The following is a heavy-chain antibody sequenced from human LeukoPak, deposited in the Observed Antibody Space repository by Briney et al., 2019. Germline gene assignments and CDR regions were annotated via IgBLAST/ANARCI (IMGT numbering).Heavy chain of an antibody. CDR1: GFTFSSYS. CDR2: IYRFGNT. CDR3: AGRGQRYFRD. V-gene: IGHV4-4*08. Sequence: GSLRLSCAASGFTFSSYSMNWVRQAPGKGLEWIGYIYRFGNTDYNPSLMRRVTISLDTSKKQLSLNLTSVTAADTAVYYCAGRGQRYFRDWGQGTLVTVSS. J-gene: IGHJ1*01.